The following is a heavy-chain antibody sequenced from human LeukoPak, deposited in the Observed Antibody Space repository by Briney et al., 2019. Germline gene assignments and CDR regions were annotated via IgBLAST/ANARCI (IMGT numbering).Heavy chain of an antibody. J-gene: IGHJ4*02. Sequence: SETLSLTCAVSGGSISSGGYSWSWIRQPPGKGLEWIGYIYHSGSTYYNPSLKSRVTISVDRSKNQFSLKLSSVTAADTAVYYCAKEDNNWNYYFDDWGQGTLVTVSS. CDR1: GGSISSGGYS. V-gene: IGHV4-30-2*01. CDR3: AKEDNNWNYYFDD. CDR2: IYHSGST. D-gene: IGHD1-7*01.